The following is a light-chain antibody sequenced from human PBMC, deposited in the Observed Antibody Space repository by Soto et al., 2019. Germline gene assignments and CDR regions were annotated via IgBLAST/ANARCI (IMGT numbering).Light chain of an antibody. J-gene: IGKJ4*01. CDR2: DAS. CDR1: HGIADS. V-gene: IGKV1-33*01. Sequence: DIQMTQSPSSLSASVEDRVTITCQASHGIADSLNWYQQKPGKAPKLLIYDASNLETGVPSRFSGGGFGTDFTFTISSLQAEDFATYYCQQYDSLPLTFGGGTKVEIK. CDR3: QQYDSLPLT.